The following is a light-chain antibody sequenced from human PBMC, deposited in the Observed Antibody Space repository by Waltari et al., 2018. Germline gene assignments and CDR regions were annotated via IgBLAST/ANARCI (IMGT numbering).Light chain of an antibody. J-gene: IGKJ1*01. CDR3: QKYGTRPAT. CDR1: QSVGRT. V-gene: IGKV3-20*01. Sequence: EIVLTQSPASLSLSPGDRATLSCRASQSVGRTLAWYQQRPGQAPRLLICDASSRATGIPDRFSGSGSGTDFSLTISRLEPEDFAVYYCQKYGTRPATFGQGTKVEVK. CDR2: DAS.